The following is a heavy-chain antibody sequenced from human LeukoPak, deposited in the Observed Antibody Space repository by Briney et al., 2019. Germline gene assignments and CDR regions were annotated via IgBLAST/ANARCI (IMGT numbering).Heavy chain of an antibody. V-gene: IGHV1-2*02. Sequence: GASVKVSCKASGYTFTGYYMHWVRQAPGQGLEWMGWINPNSGGTNYAQKFQGRVTMTRDTSISTAYMELSRLRSDDTAVYYCARPTSYYYYYYMDVWGKGTTVTVSS. J-gene: IGHJ6*03. CDR2: INPNSGGT. CDR3: ARPTSYYYYYYMDV. CDR1: GYTFTGYY.